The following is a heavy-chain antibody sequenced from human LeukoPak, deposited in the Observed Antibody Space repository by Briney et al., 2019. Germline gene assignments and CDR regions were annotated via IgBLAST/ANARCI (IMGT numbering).Heavy chain of an antibody. D-gene: IGHD1-26*01. V-gene: IGHV3-30*04. CDR1: GFTFSSYA. CDR3: ARSFLGGITYKSLDP. J-gene: IGHJ5*02. Sequence: TGGSLRLSCAASGFTFSSYAMHWVRQAPGKGLEWVAVISYDGSNKYYADSVKGRFTISRDNSKNTLYLQMNSLRAEDTAVYYCARSFLGGITYKSLDPWGQGTLVTVSS. CDR2: ISYDGSNK.